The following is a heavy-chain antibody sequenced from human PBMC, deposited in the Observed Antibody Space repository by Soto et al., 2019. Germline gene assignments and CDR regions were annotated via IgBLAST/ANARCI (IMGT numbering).Heavy chain of an antibody. Sequence: QVQLVESGGGFVKPGGSLRLSCAASGFSFTDYYMSWIRQAPGKGLEWISYISGRVNTIYYADSVKGRFTVSRDNAKNSLYLQMNSLRAEDTAVYYCARDSGVVIAATTPHPLDYWGQGTLVTVSS. D-gene: IGHD2-15*01. CDR2: ISGRVNTI. CDR3: ARDSGVVIAATTPHPLDY. CDR1: GFSFTDYY. J-gene: IGHJ4*02. V-gene: IGHV3-11*01.